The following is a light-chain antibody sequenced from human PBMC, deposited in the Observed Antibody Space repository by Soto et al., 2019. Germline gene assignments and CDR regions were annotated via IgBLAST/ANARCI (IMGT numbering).Light chain of an antibody. CDR1: SSDVGSYNL. CDR3: CSYAGPTTFVL. Sequence: QSALTQPASVSGSPGQSITISCTGTSSDVGSYNLVSWYQQHPGKVPTLMIYEVTKRPSGVSNRFSGSKSGITASLTISGLQAEDEADYYCCSYAGPTTFVLFGGGTKLTVL. J-gene: IGLJ2*01. V-gene: IGLV2-23*02. CDR2: EVT.